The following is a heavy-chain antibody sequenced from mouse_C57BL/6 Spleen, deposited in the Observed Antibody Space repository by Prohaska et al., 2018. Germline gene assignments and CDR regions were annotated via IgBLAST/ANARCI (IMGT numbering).Heavy chain of an antibody. D-gene: IGHD1-1*01. CDR2: INPNNGGT. Sequence: HGKSLEWIGYINPNNGGTSYNQKFKGKATLTVNKSSSTAYMELRSLTSEDSAVYYCARSGYYGSSPYYYAMDYWGQGISVTVSS. J-gene: IGHJ4*01. V-gene: IGHV1-22*01. CDR3: ARSGYYGSSPYYYAMDY.